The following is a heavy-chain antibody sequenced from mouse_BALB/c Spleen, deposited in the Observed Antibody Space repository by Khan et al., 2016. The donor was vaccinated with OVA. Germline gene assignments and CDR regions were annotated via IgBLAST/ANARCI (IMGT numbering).Heavy chain of an antibody. Sequence: QVQLKQSGLGLVQPSQSLSITCTVSGFSLANYSVHWVRQSPGKGLEWLGVIWSAGSTDYNAAFISSLTISKDNSRSQVFFKVNSLQPNDTAIYYCARRGYDYGRGALFAYWGQGTLVTVSA. CDR1: GFSLANYS. V-gene: IGHV2-2*02. CDR2: IWSAGST. CDR3: ARRGYDYGRGALFAY. D-gene: IGHD2-4*01. J-gene: IGHJ3*01.